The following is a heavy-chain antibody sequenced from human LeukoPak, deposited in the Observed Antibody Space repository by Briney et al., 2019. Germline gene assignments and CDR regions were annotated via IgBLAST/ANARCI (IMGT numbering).Heavy chain of an antibody. CDR1: GGPISSGGYY. CDR2: IYHSGST. V-gene: IGHV4-30-2*01. J-gene: IGHJ3*02. Sequence: SQTLSLTCTVSGGPISSGGYYWSWIRQPPGKGLEWIGYIYHSGSTYYNPSLKSRVTISVDRSKNQFSLKLSSVTAADTAVYYCARGGIDDYSDYGSFDIWGQGTMVTVSS. CDR3: ARGGIDDYSDYGSFDI. D-gene: IGHD4-11*01.